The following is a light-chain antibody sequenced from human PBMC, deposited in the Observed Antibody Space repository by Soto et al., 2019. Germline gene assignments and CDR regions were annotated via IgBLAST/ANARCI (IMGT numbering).Light chain of an antibody. J-gene: IGKJ4*01. V-gene: IGKV1-39*01. CDR2: TAS. Sequence: DIQLTQSPSSLAASVGDRVTITCRASQSISIYLNWYQQTPGKVPKLLIFTASTLQSGVPSRFSGSGSGTDIILTISSLQPEDFATYYCQQSYSAPSFGGGTKVDIK. CDR3: QQSYSAPS. CDR1: QSISIY.